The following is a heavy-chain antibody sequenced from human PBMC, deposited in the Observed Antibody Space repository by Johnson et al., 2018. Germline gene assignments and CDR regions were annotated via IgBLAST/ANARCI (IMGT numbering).Heavy chain of an antibody. Sequence: VQLVQSGGGLVQPGGSLRLSCAASGFTFRSYAMTWVRQAPGRGLEWVSSITFSGDTSYYADPLKGRFTISRDISKNTLYLQMKSLRAEDTAVYFCAKDPHDNSWYRYFQEWGQGTLVTVSS. V-gene: IGHV3-23*04. CDR2: ITFSGDTS. D-gene: IGHD6-13*01. CDR1: GFTFRSYA. CDR3: AKDPHDNSWYRYFQE. J-gene: IGHJ1*01.